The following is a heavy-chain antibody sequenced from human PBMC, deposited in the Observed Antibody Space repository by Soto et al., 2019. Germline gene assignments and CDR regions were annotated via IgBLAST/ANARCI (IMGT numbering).Heavy chain of an antibody. D-gene: IGHD3-22*01. CDR2: ISAYNGNT. Sequence: ASVKVSCKASGYTFTSYGISWVRQAPGQGLEWMGWISAYNGNTNFAQKLQGRVTMTTDTSTSTAYMELRSLRSDDTAVYYCARAGYYDSSGFCDYWGQGTLVTVSS. J-gene: IGHJ4*02. V-gene: IGHV1-18*04. CDR3: ARAGYYDSSGFCDY. CDR1: GYTFTSYG.